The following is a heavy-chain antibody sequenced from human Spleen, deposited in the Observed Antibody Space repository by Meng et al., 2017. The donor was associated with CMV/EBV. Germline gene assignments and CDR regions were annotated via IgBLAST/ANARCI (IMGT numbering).Heavy chain of an antibody. CDR2: ISSSGSTI. CDR3: ARGGRSLNY. V-gene: IGHV3-11*01. J-gene: IGHJ4*02. Sequence: GESLKISCAASGFTFSDHYMDWVRQAPGKGLEWVSYISSSGSTIYYADSVKGRFTISRDNAKNSLYLQMNSLRAEDTAVYYCARGGRSLNYWGQGTLVTVSS. D-gene: IGHD2-15*01. CDR1: GFTFSDHY.